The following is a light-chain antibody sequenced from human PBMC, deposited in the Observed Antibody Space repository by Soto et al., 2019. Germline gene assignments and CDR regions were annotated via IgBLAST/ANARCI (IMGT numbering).Light chain of an antibody. CDR2: GAS. V-gene: IGKV3-20*01. CDR3: QQYGSSPTWT. CDR1: QSVSSSY. Sequence: EIVLTQSPGTLSLSPGGGATLSCRSIQSVSSSYLAWYQQKPGQAHRLIIYGASSRATGIPDRFSGSGSGTDFTLTISRLEPEDFAVYYCQQYGSSPTWTFGQGTKVDIK. J-gene: IGKJ1*01.